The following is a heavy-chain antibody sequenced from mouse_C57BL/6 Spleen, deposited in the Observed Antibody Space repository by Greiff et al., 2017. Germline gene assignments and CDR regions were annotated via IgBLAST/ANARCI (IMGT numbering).Heavy chain of an antibody. D-gene: IGHD4-1*01. CDR1: GYTFTSYW. V-gene: IGHV1-69*01. CDR3: ARGGTGPYYYAMDY. Sequence: VQLQQPGAELVMPGASVKLSCKASGYTFTSYWMHWVKQRPGQGLEWIGEIDPSDSYTNYNQKFKGKSTLTVDKSSSTAYMQLSSLTSEDSAVYYCARGGTGPYYYAMDYWGQGTSVTVSS. J-gene: IGHJ4*01. CDR2: IDPSDSYT.